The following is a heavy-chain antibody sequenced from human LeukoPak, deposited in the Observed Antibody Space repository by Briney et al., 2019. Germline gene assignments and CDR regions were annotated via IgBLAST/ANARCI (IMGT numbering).Heavy chain of an antibody. CDR3: ARDQLELKIFDP. Sequence: PSETLSLTCTVSGGSISSSSYYWGWIRQPPGKGLEWIGSIYYSGSTYYNPSLKSRVTISVDTSKNQFSLKLSSVTAADTAVYYCARDQLELKIFDPWGQGTLVTVSS. D-gene: IGHD1-7*01. CDR2: IYYSGST. CDR1: GGSISSSSYY. V-gene: IGHV4-39*07. J-gene: IGHJ5*02.